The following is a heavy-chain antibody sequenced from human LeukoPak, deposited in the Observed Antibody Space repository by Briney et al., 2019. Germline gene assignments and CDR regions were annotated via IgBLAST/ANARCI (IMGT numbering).Heavy chain of an antibody. D-gene: IGHD5-12*01. CDR1: GDSISTYY. CDR3: ARHDSAYDYPLDY. V-gene: IGHV4-59*08. Sequence: PPETLSLTCTVSGDSISTYYWSWIRQPPGKGLEWIGYIHYTGSANYNPSLKSRVTMSLDTSKNQFSLKLRFVTAADTAVYYCARHDSAYDYPLDYWGQGTLVTVSS. CDR2: IHYTGSA. J-gene: IGHJ4*02.